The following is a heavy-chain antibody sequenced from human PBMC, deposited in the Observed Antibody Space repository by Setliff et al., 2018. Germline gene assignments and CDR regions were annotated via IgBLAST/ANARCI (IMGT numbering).Heavy chain of an antibody. D-gene: IGHD2-15*01. CDR3: ARQSVRGLADNNWFDP. V-gene: IGHV3-23*01. Sequence: PGGSLRLSCAASGFTFSSDAMSWVRQAPGKGLEWVSAISGSGGSTYYADSVKGRFTISRDNSKNTLYLQMNSLRAEDTAVYYCARQSVRGLADNNWFDPWGQGTLVTVSS. CDR2: ISGSGGST. J-gene: IGHJ5*02. CDR1: GFTFSSDA.